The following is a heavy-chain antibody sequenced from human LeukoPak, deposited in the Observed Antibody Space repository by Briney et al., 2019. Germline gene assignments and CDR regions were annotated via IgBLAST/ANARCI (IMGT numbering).Heavy chain of an antibody. CDR1: GFTFSNAW. CDR2: ITSKTDGGTT. Sequence: PGRSLRLSCAASGFTFSNAWMSWVRQAPGKGLEWVGRITSKTDGGTTDYAAPVKGRFTISRDDSKNTLYLQMNSLKTEDTAVYYCTTQADYWGQGTLVTVSS. CDR3: TTQADY. J-gene: IGHJ4*02. V-gene: IGHV3-15*01.